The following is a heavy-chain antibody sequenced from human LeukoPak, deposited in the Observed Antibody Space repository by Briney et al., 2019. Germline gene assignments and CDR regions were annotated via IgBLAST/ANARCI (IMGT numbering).Heavy chain of an antibody. D-gene: IGHD4-17*01. CDR2: INPHTGGT. CDR3: ASPVSGDYVIEAFDI. J-gene: IGHJ3*02. CDR1: GYTFTGYY. Sequence: GASVKVSCKASGYTFTGYYMHWVRQVPGQGLEWMGCINPHTGGTNYAQKFQGRVTITADESTSTAYMELSSLRSEDTAVYYCASPVSGDYVIEAFDIWGQGTMVTVSS. V-gene: IGHV1-2*02.